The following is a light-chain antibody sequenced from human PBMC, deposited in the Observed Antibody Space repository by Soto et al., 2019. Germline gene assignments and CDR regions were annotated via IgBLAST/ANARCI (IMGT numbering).Light chain of an antibody. Sequence: AIRMTQSPSSLSASTGDRVTITCRASQGISSYLAWYQQKPGKAPKLLIYAASTLQSGVPSRFSGSGSGTDFTLTISCLQAEDFATYYYQQYYSYRPYTFGQGTKLEIK. CDR2: AAS. V-gene: IGKV1-8*01. CDR3: QQYYSYRPYT. CDR1: QGISSY. J-gene: IGKJ2*01.